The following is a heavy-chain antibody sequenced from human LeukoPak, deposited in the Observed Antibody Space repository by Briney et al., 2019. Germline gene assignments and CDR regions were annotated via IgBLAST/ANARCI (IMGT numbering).Heavy chain of an antibody. D-gene: IGHD5-18*01. Sequence: RASVKVSCKASGYTFTSYDINWVRQATGQGLEWMGWINPNSGGTNYAQKFQGRVTMTRDTSISTAYMELSRLRSDDTAVYYCARDIRGYSYGYDYWGQGTLVTVSS. CDR3: ARDIRGYSYGYDY. V-gene: IGHV1-2*02. CDR2: INPNSGGT. CDR1: GYTFTSYD. J-gene: IGHJ4*02.